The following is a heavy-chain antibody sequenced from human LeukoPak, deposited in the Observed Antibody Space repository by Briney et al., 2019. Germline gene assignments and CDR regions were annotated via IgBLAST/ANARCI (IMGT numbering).Heavy chain of an antibody. V-gene: IGHV4-39*01. CDR1: GGSISSRSYY. Sequence: PSETLSLTCTVSGGSISSRSYYWGWIRQPPGKGLEWIGNIYYSGSTYYNPSLKSRVTISVDTSKNQFSLKLSSVTAADTAVYYCARSRGWDENYYYYMDVWGKGTTVTVSS. D-gene: IGHD6-19*01. CDR2: IYYSGST. J-gene: IGHJ6*03. CDR3: ARSRGWDENYYYYMDV.